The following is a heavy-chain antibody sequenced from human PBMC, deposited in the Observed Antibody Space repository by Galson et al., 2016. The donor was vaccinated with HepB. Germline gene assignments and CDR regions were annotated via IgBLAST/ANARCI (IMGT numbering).Heavy chain of an antibody. CDR2: VNVYDEDT. CDR3: AKDPAFTDAFDV. V-gene: IGHV3-23*01. J-gene: IGHJ3*01. CDR1: GFTFRDSP. Sequence: SLRLSCAASGFTFRDSPMNWVRQSPGKGLEWVSTVNVYDEDTHYADSVRGRFTISRDNSKNTLHLQMNDLRAKDTALYYCAKDPAFTDAFDVWGPGTLVTVSS.